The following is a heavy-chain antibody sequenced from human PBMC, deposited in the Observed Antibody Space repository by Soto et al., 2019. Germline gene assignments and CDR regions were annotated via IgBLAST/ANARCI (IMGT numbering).Heavy chain of an antibody. CDR3: ASEGLWVTALYYGMDV. D-gene: IGHD2-21*02. Sequence: PGGSLRLSCAASGFTFSDYYMSWIRQAPGKGLEWVSYISSSGSTIYYADSVKGRFTISRDNAKNSLYLQMNSLRAEDTAVYYCASEGLWVTALYYGMDVWGQGTTVTVSS. J-gene: IGHJ6*02. CDR2: ISSSGSTI. CDR1: GFTFSDYY. V-gene: IGHV3-11*01.